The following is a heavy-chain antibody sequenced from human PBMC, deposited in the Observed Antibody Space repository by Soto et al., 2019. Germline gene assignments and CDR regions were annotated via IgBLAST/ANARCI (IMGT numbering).Heavy chain of an antibody. D-gene: IGHD7-27*01. CDR2: ISGSGGST. Sequence: GGSLRLSCAASGFTFSSYAMSWVRQAPGKGLEWVSAISGSGGSTYYADSVKGRFTISRDNAKNTLYLQMISLRAEDTAVYYCAKVDLGIGSDSWGQGTLVTVSS. J-gene: IGHJ5*01. CDR1: GFTFSSYA. CDR3: AKVDLGIGSDS. V-gene: IGHV3-23*01.